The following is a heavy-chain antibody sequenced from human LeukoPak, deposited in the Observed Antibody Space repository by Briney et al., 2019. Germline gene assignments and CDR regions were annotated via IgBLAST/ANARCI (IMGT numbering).Heavy chain of an antibody. CDR3: AKGHSSGFDY. CDR1: GFTFSSYA. CDR2: ISGSGGST. V-gene: IGHV3-23*01. D-gene: IGHD6-19*01. Sequence: GGSLRLSCAASGFTFSSYAMSWVRQAPGKGLEWVSAISGSGGSTYYADSVKGRFTISRDNSKSTLYPQMNSLRAEDTAVYYCAKGHSSGFDYWGQGTLVTVSS. J-gene: IGHJ4*02.